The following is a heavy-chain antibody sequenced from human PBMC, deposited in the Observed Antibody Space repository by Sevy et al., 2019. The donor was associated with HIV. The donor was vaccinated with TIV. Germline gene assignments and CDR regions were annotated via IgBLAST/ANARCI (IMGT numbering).Heavy chain of an antibody. CDR3: ARDPGMYGDYRLAYFDS. CDR2: IGYDGSNK. D-gene: IGHD1-1*01. CDR1: GFTPSTYG. V-gene: IGHV3-33*01. Sequence: GGSLRLSCAASGFTPSTYGMHWVRQAPGKGLEWVAVIGYDGSNKYYADSVKGRFTISRDNSKNTLFLQMDSLRAEDTAVYYCARDPGMYGDYRLAYFDSWGQGTLVTVSS. J-gene: IGHJ4*02.